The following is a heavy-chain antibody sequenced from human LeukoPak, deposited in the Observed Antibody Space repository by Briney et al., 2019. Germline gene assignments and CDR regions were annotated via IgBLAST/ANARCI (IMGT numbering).Heavy chain of an antibody. J-gene: IGHJ5*02. CDR1: GGSISSNSYY. D-gene: IGHD3-10*01. CDR2: IYYSGST. CDR3: ARDYGAKNWFDP. Sequence: SETLSLTCTVSGGSISSNSYYWGWIGQSPGKGLEWIGSIYYSGSTYYNPSLKSRVTISVDTSKNQFSLKLSSVTAADTAVYYCARDYGAKNWFDPWGQGTLVTVSS. V-gene: IGHV4-39*02.